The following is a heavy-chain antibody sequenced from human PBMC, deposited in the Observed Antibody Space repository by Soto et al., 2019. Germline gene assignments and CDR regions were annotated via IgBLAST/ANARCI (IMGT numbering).Heavy chain of an antibody. CDR2: INHSGST. Sequence: SETLSLTCAVYGGSFSGYYWSWIRQPPGKGLEWIGEINHSGSTNYNPSLKSRVTISVDTSKNQFSLKLSSVTAADTAVYYCARGRVPSMVRGVIVNYWGQGTLVTVSS. J-gene: IGHJ4*02. D-gene: IGHD3-10*01. V-gene: IGHV4-34*01. CDR3: ARGRVPSMVRGVIVNY. CDR1: GGSFSGYY.